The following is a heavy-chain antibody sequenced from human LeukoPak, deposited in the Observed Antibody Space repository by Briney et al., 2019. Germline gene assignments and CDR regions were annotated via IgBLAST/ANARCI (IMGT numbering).Heavy chain of an antibody. CDR2: INPNSGGT. J-gene: IGHJ4*02. D-gene: IGHD6-19*01. CDR1: GYTFTGYY. Sequence: ASVKVSCKASGYTFTGYYMHWVRQAPGQGLEWMGWINPNSGGTNYAQKFQGRVTMTRDTSISTAYMELSRLRSDDTAVYYCARDPSGWYSPFDYGGQGTLVTVSS. V-gene: IGHV1-2*02. CDR3: ARDPSGWYSPFDY.